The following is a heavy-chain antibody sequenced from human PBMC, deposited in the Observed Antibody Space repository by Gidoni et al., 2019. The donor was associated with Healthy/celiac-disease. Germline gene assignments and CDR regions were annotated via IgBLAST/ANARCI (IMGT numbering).Heavy chain of an antibody. D-gene: IGHD3-16*01. CDR1: GGSFSGYY. J-gene: IGHJ3*02. CDR2: INHSGST. CDR3: AHAIRGAFDI. Sequence: QVQLQQWGAGLLKPSATLSLTCAVSGGSFSGYYWSWIRQPPGKGLAWIGEINHSGSTNYNPSLKSRVTISVDTSKNQFSLKLSSVTAADTAVYYCAHAIRGAFDIWGQGTMVTVSS. V-gene: IGHV4-34*01.